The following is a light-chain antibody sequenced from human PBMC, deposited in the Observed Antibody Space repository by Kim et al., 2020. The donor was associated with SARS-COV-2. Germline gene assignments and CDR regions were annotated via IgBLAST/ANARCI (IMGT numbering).Light chain of an antibody. Sequence: DIQMTQSPSSLSASVGDRVTITCRASQSISSYLNWYQQKPGKAPKLLIYAASSLQSGVPSRFSGSGSGTDFTLTISSLQPEDFATYYCQQGNNFPLTFGGGTKVDIK. V-gene: IGKV1-39*01. CDR2: AAS. CDR3: QQGNNFPLT. CDR1: QSISSY. J-gene: IGKJ4*01.